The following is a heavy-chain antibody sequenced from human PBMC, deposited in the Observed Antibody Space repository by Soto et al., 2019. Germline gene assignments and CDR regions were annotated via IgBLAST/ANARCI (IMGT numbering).Heavy chain of an antibody. CDR2: IYHSGST. CDR3: ATVSGRYYYGMDD. J-gene: IGHJ6*02. CDR1: GGSISSSNW. D-gene: IGHD1-26*01. Sequence: QVQLQESGPGLVKPSGTLSLTCAVSGGSISSSNWWSWVRQPPGKGLEWIGEIYHSGSTNYNPSLKSRVTISVDKSENQFFLKLSSVTAADTAVYYCATVSGRYYYGMDDWGQGTTGTVSS. V-gene: IGHV4-4*02.